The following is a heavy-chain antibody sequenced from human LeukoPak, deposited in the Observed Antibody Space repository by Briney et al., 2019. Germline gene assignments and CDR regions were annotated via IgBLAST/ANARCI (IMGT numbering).Heavy chain of an antibody. CDR2: ISSSGSTI. CDR1: GFTFSSYS. Sequence: GGSLRLSCAASGFTFSSYSMNWVRQAPGKGLEWVSYISSSGSTIYYADSVKGRFTISRDNAKNSLYLQMNSLRAEDTAVYYCARDLWRYYDSSGYQPTFDYWGQGTLVTVSS. CDR3: ARDLWRYYDSSGYQPTFDY. J-gene: IGHJ4*02. V-gene: IGHV3-48*04. D-gene: IGHD3-22*01.